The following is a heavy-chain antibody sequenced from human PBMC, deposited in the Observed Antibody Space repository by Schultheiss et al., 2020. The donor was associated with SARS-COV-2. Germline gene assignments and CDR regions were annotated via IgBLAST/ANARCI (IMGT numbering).Heavy chain of an antibody. J-gene: IGHJ6*03. CDR3: VSDLIAVEPSGRQNYNMDV. V-gene: IGHV3-21*01. CDR1: GFTFGDYA. CDR2: ISGDGTSI. D-gene: IGHD2-2*01. Sequence: GESLKISCTASGFTFGDYAMSWFRQAPGKGLEWVSSISGDGTSIYYADSVKGRFTISRDNAKNTLYLQMNSLRDEDTAVYYCVSDLIAVEPSGRQNYNMDVWGKGTTVTVSS.